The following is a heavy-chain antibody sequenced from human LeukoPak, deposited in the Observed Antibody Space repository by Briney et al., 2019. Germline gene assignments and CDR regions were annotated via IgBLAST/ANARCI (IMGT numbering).Heavy chain of an antibody. CDR1: GFTFSFYA. CDR3: ASLYYGGNNFDY. D-gene: IGHD4-23*01. J-gene: IGHJ4*02. Sequence: GGSLRLSCAASGFTFSFYAMSWVRQAPGKGLEWVSVIYSGGSTHYADSVKGRFTISRDNSKNTLYLQMNSLRAEDTAVYYCASLYYGGNNFDYWGQGTLVTVSS. CDR2: IYSGGST. V-gene: IGHV3-66*01.